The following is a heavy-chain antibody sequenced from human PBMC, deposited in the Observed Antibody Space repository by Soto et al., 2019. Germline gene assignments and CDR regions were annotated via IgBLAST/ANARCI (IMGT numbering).Heavy chain of an antibody. Sequence: GGSLRLSCAASGFTFSIYSMNWVRQAPGKGLEWVSYIMPGSSHIFYADSVKGRFTISRDNAKNSLYLQMNSLRAEDTAVYYCANHQDAGHPPSDGMDVWGQGTTVTVSS. CDR2: IMPGSSHI. V-gene: IGHV3-48*01. CDR1: GFTFSIYS. J-gene: IGHJ6*02. CDR3: ANHQDAGHPPSDGMDV.